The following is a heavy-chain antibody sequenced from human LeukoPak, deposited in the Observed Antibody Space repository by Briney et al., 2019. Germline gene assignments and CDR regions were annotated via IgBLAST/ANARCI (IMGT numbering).Heavy chain of an antibody. J-gene: IGHJ4*02. V-gene: IGHV3-30*18. CDR3: AKSPHDSGHSYLPVVDY. CDR2: IANDGRDK. Sequence: PGGSLRLSCAVSGFTFSSHGMHWGRQAPGKGLEWVAVIANDGRDKKYADSVKGRFTISRDNSKNTLYLQMNSLRAEDTAVYYCAKSPHDSGHSYLPVVDYWGQGVLVTVSS. CDR1: GFTFSSHG. D-gene: IGHD4-17*01.